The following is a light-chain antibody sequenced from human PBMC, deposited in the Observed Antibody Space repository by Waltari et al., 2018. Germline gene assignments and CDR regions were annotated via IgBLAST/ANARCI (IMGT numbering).Light chain of an antibody. CDR3: QQYVSSPLT. V-gene: IGKV3-20*01. J-gene: IGKJ4*01. Sequence: IVLTQSPGTLSLSPGERATLSCMASQSVSSIYLAWDQQKPGQTPSLLIYGASSRATGIPDRFSGSGSGTDFTLTISRLEPEDSSVYYCQQYVSSPLTFGGGTKVEIK. CDR1: QSVSSIY. CDR2: GAS.